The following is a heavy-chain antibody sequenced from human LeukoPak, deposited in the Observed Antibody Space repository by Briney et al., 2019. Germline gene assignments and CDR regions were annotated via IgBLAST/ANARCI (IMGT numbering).Heavy chain of an antibody. Sequence: PSETLSLTCAVYGGSFSGYYWSWIRQPPGKGLEWIGEINHSGSTNYNPSLKSRVTISVDTSKNQFSLKLSSVTAADTAVYYCARLYYYDSSGLSAFDIWGQGTMVTVSS. V-gene: IGHV4-34*01. CDR1: GGSFSGYY. CDR3: ARLYYYDSSGLSAFDI. J-gene: IGHJ3*02. D-gene: IGHD3-22*01. CDR2: INHSGST.